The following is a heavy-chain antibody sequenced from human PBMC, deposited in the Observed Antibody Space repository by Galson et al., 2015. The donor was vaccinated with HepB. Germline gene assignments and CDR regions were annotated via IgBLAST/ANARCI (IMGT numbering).Heavy chain of an antibody. Sequence: SLRLSCAASGFTFSRYEMNWVRQAPGKGLEWVSYISSSGSTIYYADSVKGRFTISRDNAKNSLYLQMNSLRAEDTAVYYCARDPAPYYYGPASVYYGMDVWGQGTTVTVSS. J-gene: IGHJ6*02. CDR1: GFTFSRYE. CDR3: ARDPAPYYYGPASVYYGMDV. CDR2: ISSSGSTI. D-gene: IGHD3-10*01. V-gene: IGHV3-48*03.